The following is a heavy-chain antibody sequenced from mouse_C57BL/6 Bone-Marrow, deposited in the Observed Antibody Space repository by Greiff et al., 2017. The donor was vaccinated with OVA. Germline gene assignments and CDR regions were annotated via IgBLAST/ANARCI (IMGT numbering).Heavy chain of an antibody. V-gene: IGHV1-18*01. CDR2: INPNNGGT. Sequence: VQLQQSGPELVKPGASVKIPCKASGYTFTDYNMDWVKQSHGKSLEWIGDINPNNGGTIYNQKFKGKATLTVDKSSSTAYMELRSLTSEDTAVYYCARAYYSNYWLDYWGQGTTLTVSS. CDR3: ARAYYSNYWLDY. CDR1: GYTFTDYN. D-gene: IGHD2-5*01. J-gene: IGHJ2*01.